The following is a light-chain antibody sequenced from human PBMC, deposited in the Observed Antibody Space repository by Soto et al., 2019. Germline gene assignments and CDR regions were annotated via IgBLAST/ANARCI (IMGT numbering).Light chain of an antibody. CDR2: GAS. CDR1: QSVSSTY. J-gene: IGKJ1*01. V-gene: IGKV3-20*01. Sequence: EIVLTQSPGTLSLSPGERATLSCRASQSVSSTYLAWYQQKPGQAPRLLIYGASSRATGIPDRFSGGGSGTEFTLTISSLQSEDFAVYYCQQYNNWPPWTFGRGTKVDIK. CDR3: QQYNNWPPWT.